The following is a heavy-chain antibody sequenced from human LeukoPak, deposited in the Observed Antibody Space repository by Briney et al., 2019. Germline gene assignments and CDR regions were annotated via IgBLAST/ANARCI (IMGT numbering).Heavy chain of an antibody. J-gene: IGHJ4*02. V-gene: IGHV2-5*02. D-gene: IGHD6-13*01. Sequence: SGPTWVNPTQTLTLTSTFSAFSLSTSGVGVGWIRQPPVKALEWLALLYWDEDKRYIPSLKRRLTITTGTSKNQVVLTMTNMGPVDTATYYCAHRRIGGAAAGTDDYWGQGTLVTVSS. CDR3: AHRRIGGAAAGTDDY. CDR2: LYWDEDK. CDR1: AFSLSTSGVG.